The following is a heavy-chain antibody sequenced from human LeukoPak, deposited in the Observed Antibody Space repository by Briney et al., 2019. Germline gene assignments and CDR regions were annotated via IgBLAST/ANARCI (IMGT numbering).Heavy chain of an antibody. CDR2: IYSGGST. V-gene: IGHV3-53*01. D-gene: IGHD2-21*02. Sequence: QPGGSLRLSCAASGFTVSSNYMSWVRQAPGKGLEWVSVIYSGGSTYYADSVKGRFTISRDNSKNTLYLQMNSPRAEDTAVYYCARNPPPHYCGGDCYSSWGQGTLVTVSS. J-gene: IGHJ1*01. CDR1: GFTVSSNY. CDR3: ARNPPPHYCGGDCYSS.